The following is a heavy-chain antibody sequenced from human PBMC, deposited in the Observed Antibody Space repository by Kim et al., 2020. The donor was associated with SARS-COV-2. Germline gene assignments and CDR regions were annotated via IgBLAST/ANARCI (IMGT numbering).Heavy chain of an antibody. V-gene: IGHV3-33*06. CDR2: IWYDGSNK. CDR1: GFTFSSYG. CDR3: AKDLWASHWDYYYGMDV. D-gene: IGHD3-16*01. J-gene: IGHJ6*02. Sequence: GGSLRLSCAASGFTFSSYGMHWVRQAPGKGLEWVAVIWYDGSNKYYADSVKGRFTISRDNSKNTLYLQMNSLRAEDTAVYYCAKDLWASHWDYYYGMDVWGQGTTVTVSS.